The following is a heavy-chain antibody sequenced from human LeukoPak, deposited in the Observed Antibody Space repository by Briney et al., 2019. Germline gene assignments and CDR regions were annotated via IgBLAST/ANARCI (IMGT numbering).Heavy chain of an antibody. J-gene: IGHJ4*02. Sequence: GGSLRLSCAASGFTFSSYWMLWVRQTPGQGLVWVSRISPDGSSTSYADSVKGRFTISRDNSKNTLYLQMNSLRAEDTAVYYCVKSHSSSWYYFDYWGQGTLVTVSS. D-gene: IGHD6-13*01. CDR2: ISPDGSST. CDR3: VKSHSSSWYYFDY. V-gene: IGHV3-74*01. CDR1: GFTFSSYW.